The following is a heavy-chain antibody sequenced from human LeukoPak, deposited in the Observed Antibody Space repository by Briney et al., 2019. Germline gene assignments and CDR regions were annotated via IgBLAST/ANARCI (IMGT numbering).Heavy chain of an antibody. Sequence: GESLKISCKGSGYSFTSYWIGWVRQMPGKGLEWMGIIYPGDSDTRYSPAFQGQVTISADKSISTPYLQWSSLKASDTAMYYCARLSPETYDILTGYYRYYFDYWGQGTLVTVSS. CDR2: IYPGDSDT. CDR3: ARLSPETYDILTGYYRYYFDY. D-gene: IGHD3-9*01. V-gene: IGHV5-51*01. J-gene: IGHJ4*02. CDR1: GYSFTSYW.